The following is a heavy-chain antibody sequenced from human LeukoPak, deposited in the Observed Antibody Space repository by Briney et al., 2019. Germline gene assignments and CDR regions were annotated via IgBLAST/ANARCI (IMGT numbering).Heavy chain of an antibody. CDR2: VSGSGGST. D-gene: IGHD3-9*01. CDR1: GFTFSTYA. CDR3: AKDGVTGPPWFDP. Sequence: GGSLRLSCAASGFTFSTYAMSGVRQAPGKALEWVSAVSGSGGSTYYADSAKGRFTISRDNSKNTLYLQMDSLRAEDTAVYYCAKDGVTGPPWFDPWGQGTLVTVSS. J-gene: IGHJ5*02. V-gene: IGHV3-23*01.